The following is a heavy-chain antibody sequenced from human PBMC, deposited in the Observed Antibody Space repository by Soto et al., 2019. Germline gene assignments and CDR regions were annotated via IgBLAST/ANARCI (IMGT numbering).Heavy chain of an antibody. CDR1: GPTFIAYY. Sequence: QLVQSGAEVKKPGASVRVSCKTSGPTFIAYYIHWVRQAPGQGLEWMGWNDPKSGGTTYEQKFLGTVTMTRDTTIHTAYMALNRLSSGDTDVYYCARVSVDVPEWGQGTLITVSS. D-gene: IGHD5-12*01. CDR3: ARVSVDVPE. V-gene: IGHV1-2*02. J-gene: IGHJ4*02. CDR2: NDPKSGGT.